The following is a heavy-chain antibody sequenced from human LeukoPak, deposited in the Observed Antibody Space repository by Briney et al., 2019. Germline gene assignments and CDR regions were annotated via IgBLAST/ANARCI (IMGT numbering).Heavy chain of an antibody. Sequence: SQTPSLTCAISGDSIFTNNVAWNWIRQSPSRGLEWLGRTYYRSKWSFDYAVSVKSRITINADTSKNQFSLQLSSVTPEDTAVYYCARGKYTSFDNWGQGTLVTVSS. CDR3: ARGKYTSFDN. D-gene: IGHD6-6*01. CDR2: TYYRSKWSF. CDR1: GDSIFTNNVA. V-gene: IGHV6-1*01. J-gene: IGHJ4*02.